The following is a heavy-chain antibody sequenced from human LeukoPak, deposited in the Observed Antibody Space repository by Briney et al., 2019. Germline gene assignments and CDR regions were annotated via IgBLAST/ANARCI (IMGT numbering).Heavy chain of an antibody. V-gene: IGHV3-21*01. CDR1: GFTFSSYS. Sequence: GGSLRLSCAASGFTFSSYSMNWVRQAPGKGLEWVSSISSSSSYIYYADSAKGRFTISRDNAKNSLYLQMNSLRAEDTAVYYCATQGVVPAADHDAFDIWGQGTMVTVSS. J-gene: IGHJ3*02. D-gene: IGHD2-2*01. CDR2: ISSSSSYI. CDR3: ATQGVVPAADHDAFDI.